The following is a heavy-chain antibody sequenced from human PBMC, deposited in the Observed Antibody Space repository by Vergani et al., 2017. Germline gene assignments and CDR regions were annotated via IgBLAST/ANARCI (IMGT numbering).Heavy chain of an antibody. CDR2: IVVGSGNT. V-gene: IGHV1-58*02. J-gene: IGHJ3*02. CDR1: GYTFTGYY. CDR3: AADRSQGYNWNERAFDI. D-gene: IGHD1-20*01. Sequence: QLVQSGAEVKKPGASVKVSCKASGYTFTGYYMHWVRQAPGQRLEWIGWIVVGSGNTNYAQKFQERVTITRDMSTSTAYMELSSLRSEDTAVYYCAADRSQGYNWNERAFDIWGQGTMVTVSS.